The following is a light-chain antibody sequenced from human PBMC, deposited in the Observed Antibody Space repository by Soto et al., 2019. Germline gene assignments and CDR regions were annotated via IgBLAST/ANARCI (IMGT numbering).Light chain of an antibody. Sequence: QSVLTQPSSLSGSPGQSITISCAGTSNDIGTYNLVSWYQQHRGTAPKLLIYETKKRPSGVSSRFSGSKSGNTASLTISGLQTDDEADYFCCTYAGSQIIYVLVTGTKVTVL. J-gene: IGLJ1*01. CDR2: ETK. V-gene: IGLV2-23*01. CDR1: SNDIGTYNL. CDR3: CTYAGSQIIYV.